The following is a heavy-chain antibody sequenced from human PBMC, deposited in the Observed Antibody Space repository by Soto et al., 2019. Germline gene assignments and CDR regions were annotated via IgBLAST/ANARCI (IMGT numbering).Heavy chain of an antibody. J-gene: IGHJ4*02. D-gene: IGHD3-10*01. V-gene: IGHV1-69*04. Sequence: QVQLVQSGAEVKRPGSSVKVSCKASGDTFSFYSINWVRQAPGLGLEWMGRVNPILSMSNYAQRFQGRVTMTADKSTSTAYMELSGLRSEDTAMYYCATSYGSVYRAFVYWGQGALVTVSS. CDR1: GDTFSFYS. CDR2: VNPILSMS. CDR3: ATSYGSVYRAFVY.